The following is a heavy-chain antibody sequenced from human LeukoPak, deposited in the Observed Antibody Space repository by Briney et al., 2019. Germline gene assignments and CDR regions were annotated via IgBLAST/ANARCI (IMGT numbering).Heavy chain of an antibody. CDR3: ARDLADIVVVPAASPDAFDI. CDR1: GGSISSGDYY. V-gene: IGHV4-30-4*08. D-gene: IGHD2-2*01. CDR2: IYYSGST. Sequence: PSETLSLTCTVSGGSISSGDYYWSWIRQPRGKGLEWIGYIYYSGSTYYNPSLKSRVTISVDTSKNQFSLKLSSVTAADTAVYYCARDLADIVVVPAASPDAFDIWGQGTMVTVSS. J-gene: IGHJ3*02.